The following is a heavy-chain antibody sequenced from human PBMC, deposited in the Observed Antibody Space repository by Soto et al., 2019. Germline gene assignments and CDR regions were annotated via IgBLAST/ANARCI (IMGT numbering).Heavy chain of an antibody. CDR2: IGSSSSYI. CDR1: GFTFSSYS. J-gene: IGHJ4*02. CDR3: ATSKIAVAGTGEFEY. D-gene: IGHD6-19*01. V-gene: IGHV3-21*01. Sequence: PGGSQRLPCATSGFTFSSYSMSCVRQAPGKGLEWVSSIGSSSSYINYADSVKGRFTISRDNAKNSLYLQMNSLRAEHTAVYYCATSKIAVAGTGEFEYLGQGTL.